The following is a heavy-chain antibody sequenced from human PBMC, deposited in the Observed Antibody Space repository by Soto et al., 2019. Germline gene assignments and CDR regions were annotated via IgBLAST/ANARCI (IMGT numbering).Heavy chain of an antibody. CDR2: INPSGGST. CDR1: GYTFTTYY. J-gene: IGHJ6*02. V-gene: IGHV1-46*04. Sequence: QVQLVQSGAEVKKPGASVKVSCKASGYTFTTYYIQWVRQAPGQGLEWMGIINPSGGSTYYAQTLQGRVTVTRDTSTSTVYMELSSLRTEDTAVYYCARGAALENYYGMDVWGQGTTVTVSS. D-gene: IGHD6-6*01. CDR3: ARGAALENYYGMDV.